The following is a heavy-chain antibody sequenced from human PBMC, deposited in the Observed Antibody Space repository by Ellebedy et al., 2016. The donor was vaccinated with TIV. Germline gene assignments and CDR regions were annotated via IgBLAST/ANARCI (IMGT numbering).Heavy chain of an antibody. V-gene: IGHV3-21*04. CDR2: ISRSSTYI. D-gene: IGHD3-10*01. CDR1: GFTFSNYS. J-gene: IGHJ5*02. CDR3: ARRIYGSGSQYENWFDP. Sequence: GESLKISCAASGFTFSNYSMNWVRQPPGKGLEWVSSISRSSTYIYYADSVKGRFTISRDNAQDTLFLQMNSLRAEDTALYYCARRIYGSGSQYENWFDPWGQGTLVTVSS.